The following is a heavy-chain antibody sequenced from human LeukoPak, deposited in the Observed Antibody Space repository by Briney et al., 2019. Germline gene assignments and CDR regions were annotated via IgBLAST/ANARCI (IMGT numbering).Heavy chain of an antibody. Sequence: SVKVSCKASGGTFSSYAISWVRQAPGQGLEWMGGIIPIFGTPNYAQEFQGRVTITADESTRTAYMELSSLRSEDTALYYCATGSRYCSSGSCYSPIDYWGQGTLVTVSS. V-gene: IGHV1-69*13. CDR2: IIPIFGTP. CDR3: ATGSRYCSSGSCYSPIDY. J-gene: IGHJ4*02. D-gene: IGHD2-15*01. CDR1: GGTFSSYA.